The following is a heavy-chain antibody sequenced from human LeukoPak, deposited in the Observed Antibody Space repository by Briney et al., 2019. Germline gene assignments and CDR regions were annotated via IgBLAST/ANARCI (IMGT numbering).Heavy chain of an antibody. D-gene: IGHD5-12*01. V-gene: IGHV1-2*06. Sequence: ASVKVSCKASGYTFTGYYMHWVRQAPGQGLEWMGRINPNSGGTNYAQKFQGRVTMTRDTSISTAYMELSRLRSDDTAVYYCARGDSGYDWLDYWGQGTLVTVSS. CDR3: ARGDSGYDWLDY. CDR1: GYTFTGYY. J-gene: IGHJ4*02. CDR2: INPNSGGT.